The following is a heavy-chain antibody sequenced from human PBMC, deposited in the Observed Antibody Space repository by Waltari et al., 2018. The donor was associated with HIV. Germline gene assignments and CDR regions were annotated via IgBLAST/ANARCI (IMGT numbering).Heavy chain of an antibody. D-gene: IGHD3-9*01. Sequence: VHLVQSAGEVTKPGASVTVSCTTSGYSFSTYGISWGRAAPGRGLEWMAWGLDFDVNTKVARKFEGMFSRTTDRSTVTASWEVRSVTSDETAIYYGAKGGGDWLSETYYYSGMDVWGQGTTVIVSS. CDR2: GLDFDVNT. CDR1: GYSFSTYG. J-gene: IGHJ6*02. V-gene: IGHV1-18*01. CDR3: AKGGGDWLSETYYYSGMDV.